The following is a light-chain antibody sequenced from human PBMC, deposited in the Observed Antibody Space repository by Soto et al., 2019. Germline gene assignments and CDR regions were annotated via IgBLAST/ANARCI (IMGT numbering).Light chain of an antibody. Sequence: EIVLTQSPATLSLSPGERATLSFRASQSVRSYLAWYQQKPGQAPRLLIYDASNRSTGIPARFSGSGSGTDFTLTISSLEPEDFEVYYCQQRSNSPLTFGGGTKVDIK. CDR2: DAS. CDR1: QSVRSY. J-gene: IGKJ4*01. V-gene: IGKV3-11*01. CDR3: QQRSNSPLT.